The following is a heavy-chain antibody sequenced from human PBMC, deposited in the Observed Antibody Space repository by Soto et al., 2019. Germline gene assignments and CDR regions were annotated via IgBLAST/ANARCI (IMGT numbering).Heavy chain of an antibody. J-gene: IGHJ6*03. Sequence: EVQLVESGGGLVKPGGSLRLSCAASGFTFSSYSMNWVRQAPGKGLEWVSSISSSSSYIYYADSVKGRFTISRDNAKNSLYLQMNSLRAEDTAVYYCARDHLRSFLAWSTQRYYYYYYYMDVWGKGTTVTVSS. D-gene: IGHD3-3*02. CDR1: GFTFSSYS. V-gene: IGHV3-21*01. CDR3: ARDHLRSFLAWSTQRYYYYYYYMDV. CDR2: ISSSSSYI.